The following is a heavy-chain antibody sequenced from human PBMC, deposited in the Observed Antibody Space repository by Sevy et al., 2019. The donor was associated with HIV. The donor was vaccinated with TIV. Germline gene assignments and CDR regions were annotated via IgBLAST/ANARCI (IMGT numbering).Heavy chain of an antibody. D-gene: IGHD2-2*01. CDR3: AKDPFNQNLRYCSSTRCSCTPD. Sequence: GGSLRLSCAASGFTFSNYAMHWVRQAPGKGLEWVAFISYDGSDGYYADSVKGRFSISRDNSKNTLYLQMNSLRAEDTAVYYCAKDPFNQNLRYCSSTRCSCTPDWGQGTLVTVSS. V-gene: IGHV3-30*18. CDR2: ISYDGSDG. CDR1: GFTFSNYA. J-gene: IGHJ4*02.